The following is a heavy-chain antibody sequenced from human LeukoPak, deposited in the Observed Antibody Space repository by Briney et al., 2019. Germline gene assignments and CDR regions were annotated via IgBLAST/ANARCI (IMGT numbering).Heavy chain of an antibody. D-gene: IGHD2-21*01. CDR3: ARGFVLLAKDY. CDR2: INHSGST. V-gene: IGHV4-34*01. Sequence: PSETLSLTCAVYGGSFSGYYWSWIRQPPGKGLEWIGEINHSGSTNYNPSLKSRVTISVDTSKNQFSLKLSSVTAADTAVYYCARGFVLLAKDYWGEKTLDSV. CDR1: GGSFSGYY. J-gene: IGHJ4*02.